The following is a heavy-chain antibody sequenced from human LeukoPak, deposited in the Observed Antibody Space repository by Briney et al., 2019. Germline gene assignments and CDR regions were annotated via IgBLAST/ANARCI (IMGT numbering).Heavy chain of an antibody. CDR2: FSHSGFP. D-gene: IGHD3-22*01. Sequence: SETLSLTCAIYGGSFSGYSWTWIRQPPGKGLEWIGEFSHSGFPVYNPSLGGRVTISIDASKNQFSLKLNSVTAADTAVYYCARQRGPKVVVVITPFDYWGQGTLVTVSS. CDR1: GGSFSGYS. V-gene: IGHV4-34*01. CDR3: ARQRGPKVVVVITPFDY. J-gene: IGHJ4*02.